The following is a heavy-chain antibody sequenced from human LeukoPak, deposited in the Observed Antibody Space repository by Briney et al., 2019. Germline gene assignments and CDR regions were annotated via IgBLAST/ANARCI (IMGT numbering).Heavy chain of an antibody. Sequence: SETLSLTCTVSGDSVSNGNYYWSWLRQPPGQPLEWIGYIYYTGNTYYNPSLEGRVTLSIDTSKNQFSVKLSSVTAADTAVYYCARSQNYYGSGDYWSQGTLVTVSS. V-gene: IGHV4-61*01. CDR1: GDSVSNGNYY. J-gene: IGHJ4*02. CDR2: IYYTGNT. D-gene: IGHD3-10*01. CDR3: ARSQNYYGSGDY.